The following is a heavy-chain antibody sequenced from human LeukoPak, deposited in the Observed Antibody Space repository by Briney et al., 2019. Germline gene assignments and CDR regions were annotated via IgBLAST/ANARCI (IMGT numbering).Heavy chain of an antibody. D-gene: IGHD1-26*01. V-gene: IGHV3-48*02. CDR1: GFAFSSYS. J-gene: IGHJ4*02. CDR3: ASSGSYRFDY. CDR2: ITASGTAM. Sequence: GGSLRLSCAASGFAFSSYSMNWVRQAPGKGLEWVSHITASGTAMFYADSVKGRFTISRDNAKNSLYLQMNSLRDEDTAVYYCASSGSYRFDYWGQGTLVTVSS.